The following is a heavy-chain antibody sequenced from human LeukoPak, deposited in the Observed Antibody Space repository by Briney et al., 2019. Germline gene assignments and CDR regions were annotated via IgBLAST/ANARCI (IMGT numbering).Heavy chain of an antibody. CDR2: ISAYNGNT. D-gene: IGHD3-22*01. CDR1: GYTFTSYG. J-gene: IGHJ4*02. Sequence: ASVKVSCKASGYTFTSYGISWVRQAPGQGLEWMGWISAYNGNTNYAQKLQGRVTMTTDTSTSTAYTELRSLRSDDTAVYYCAREGYAYYYDSSGYYSDYWGQGTLVTVSS. CDR3: AREGYAYYYDSSGYYSDY. V-gene: IGHV1-18*01.